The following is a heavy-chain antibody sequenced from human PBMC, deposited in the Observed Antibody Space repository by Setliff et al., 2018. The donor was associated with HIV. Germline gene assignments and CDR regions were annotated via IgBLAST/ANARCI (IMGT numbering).Heavy chain of an antibody. CDR3: ARVASSGWAY. Sequence: AASVKVSCKASGGIFNTYGMNWVRQAPGQGLEWMGGIIPIFGTANYAQKFQGRVTITTDESTSTAYMELRSLRSDDTAVYYCARVASSGWAYWGQGTLVTAPQ. CDR1: GGIFNTYG. J-gene: IGHJ4*02. D-gene: IGHD6-19*01. CDR2: IIPIFGTA. V-gene: IGHV1-69*05.